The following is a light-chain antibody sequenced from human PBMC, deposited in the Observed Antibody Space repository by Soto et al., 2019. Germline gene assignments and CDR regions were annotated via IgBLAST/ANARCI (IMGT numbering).Light chain of an antibody. Sequence: QSVLTQPPSVSGTPGLRVTISCSGGSSNIGRDTVNWYQQVPGTAPKLLMFNDDQRPSGVPDRFSGSRSGTSASLAISGLQSDDEADYFCSTWEDSLNGWVFGGGTKLTVL. CDR3: STWEDSLNGWV. CDR2: NDD. J-gene: IGLJ3*02. V-gene: IGLV1-44*01. CDR1: SSNIGRDT.